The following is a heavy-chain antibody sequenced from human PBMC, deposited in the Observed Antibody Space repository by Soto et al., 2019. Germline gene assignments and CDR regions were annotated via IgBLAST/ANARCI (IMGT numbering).Heavy chain of an antibody. Sequence: SCPTLVNPTQTVTLTYTFSGFSLSTSGVGVGWIRQPPGKALEWLALIYWDDDKLYSPFLKSRLTITKDTSKNQVVLTMTNMDPADTATYYCAHSPQTSSPWGYGYWGQGTLVTVSS. D-gene: IGHD6-13*01. CDR3: AHSPQTSSPWGYGY. CDR2: IYWDDDK. CDR1: GFSLSTSGVG. V-gene: IGHV2-5*02. J-gene: IGHJ4*02.